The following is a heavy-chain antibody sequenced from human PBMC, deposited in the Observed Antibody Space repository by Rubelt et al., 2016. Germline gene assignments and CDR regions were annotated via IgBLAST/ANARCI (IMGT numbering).Heavy chain of an antibody. CDR3: AKGAGDFDY. D-gene: IGHD1-14*01. J-gene: IGHJ4*02. CDR1: GFTFSIYA. CDR2: VSGGGDAA. V-gene: IGHV3-23*04. Sequence: EVQVVESGGGLVQPGGSLRLSCAASGFTFSIYAMTWVRQAPGKGLEWVSTVSGGGDAAFYADSVKGRFTISKDNSRNKVYLQMNNLRVEDTAVYYCAKGAGDFDYWGQGALVTVSS.